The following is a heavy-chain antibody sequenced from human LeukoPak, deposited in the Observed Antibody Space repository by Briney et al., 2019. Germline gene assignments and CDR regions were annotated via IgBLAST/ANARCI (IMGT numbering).Heavy chain of an antibody. CDR3: ARMAADTRRLLDY. J-gene: IGHJ4*02. V-gene: IGHV5-51*01. CDR1: GYSFTSYW. CDR2: IYPGDSDT. Sequence: GESLKISCKGSGYSFTSYWIGWVRQMPGKGLEWVGIIYPGDSDTRYSPSFQGQVTISADKSISTAYLQWSSLKASDTAMYYCARMAADTRRLLDYWGQGTLVTVSS. D-gene: IGHD6-13*01.